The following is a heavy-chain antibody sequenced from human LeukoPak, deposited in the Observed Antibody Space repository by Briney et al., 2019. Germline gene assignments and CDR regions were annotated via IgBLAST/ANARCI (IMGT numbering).Heavy chain of an antibody. J-gene: IGHJ2*01. CDR1: GYSISSGYY. D-gene: IGHD1-26*01. CDR2: IYHSGST. V-gene: IGHV4-38-2*02. CDR3: ARTVPRATTYFDL. Sequence: SETLSLTCTVSGYSISSGYYWGWIRQPPGKGLEWIGSIYHSGSTYYNPSLKSRVTISVDTSKNQFSLKLSSATAADTAVYYCARTVPRATTYFDLWGRGTLVTVSS.